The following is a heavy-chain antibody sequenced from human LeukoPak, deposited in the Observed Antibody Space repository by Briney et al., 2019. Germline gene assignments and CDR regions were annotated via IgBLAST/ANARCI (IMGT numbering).Heavy chain of an antibody. Sequence: SETLSLTCTVSGGSISSYYWSWIRQPPGKGLEWIGYIYYSGSTNYNPSLKSRVTISADVSKNQFSLKLSSVTAADTAVYYCARDIIRSSGLFDYGGQGTLVTVSS. D-gene: IGHD3-22*01. CDR3: ARDIIRSSGLFDY. V-gene: IGHV4-59*01. J-gene: IGHJ4*02. CDR1: GGSISSYY. CDR2: IYYSGST.